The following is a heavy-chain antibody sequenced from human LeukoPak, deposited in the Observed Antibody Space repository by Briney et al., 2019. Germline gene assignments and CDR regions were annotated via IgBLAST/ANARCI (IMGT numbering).Heavy chain of an antibody. CDR3: AHRTSGSYYVRNDAFDI. D-gene: IGHD1-26*01. CDR1: GFSLSTSGVG. Sequence: SGPTLVKPTQTLTLTCTFSGFSLSTSGVGVGWIRQPPGKALEWLAPIYWNDDKRYSPSLKSRLTITKDTSKNQVVLTMTNMDPVDTATYYCAHRTSGSYYVRNDAFDIWGQGTMVTVSS. CDR2: IYWNDDK. J-gene: IGHJ3*02. V-gene: IGHV2-5*01.